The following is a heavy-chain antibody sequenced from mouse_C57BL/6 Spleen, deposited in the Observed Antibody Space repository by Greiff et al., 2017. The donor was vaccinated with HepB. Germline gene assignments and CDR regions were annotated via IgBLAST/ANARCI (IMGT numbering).Heavy chain of an antibody. J-gene: IGHJ2*01. V-gene: IGHV1-42*01. CDR1: GYSFTGYY. Sequence: VQLKESGPELVKPGASVKISCKASGYSFTGYYMNWVKQSPEKSLEWIGEINPSTGGTTYNQKFKAKATLTVDKSSSTAYMQLKSLTSEDSAVYYCARIYYWGQGTTLTVSS. CDR2: INPSTGGT. CDR3: ARIYY.